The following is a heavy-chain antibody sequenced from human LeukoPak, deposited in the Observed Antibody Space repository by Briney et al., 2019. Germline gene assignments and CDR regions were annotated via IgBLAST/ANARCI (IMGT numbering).Heavy chain of an antibody. CDR3: ARDLDAFDI. CDR1: GFTFSSYA. CDR2: ISYDGSNK. Sequence: GGSLRLSCAASGFTFSSYAMHWVRQAPDKGLEWVAVISYDGSNKYYADSVKGRFTISRDNSKNTLYLQMNSLRAEDTAVYYCARDLDAFDIWGQGTMVTVSS. J-gene: IGHJ3*02. V-gene: IGHV3-30-3*01.